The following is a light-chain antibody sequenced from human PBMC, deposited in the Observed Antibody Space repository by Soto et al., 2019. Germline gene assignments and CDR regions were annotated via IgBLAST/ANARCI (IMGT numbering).Light chain of an antibody. Sequence: DIVMTQSPDSLAVSLGERATINCKSGQSVLYSSNNKNYLAWYQQKPGQPPKLLIYWAATRESGVPDRFSGGGSWTDFTRTSSSLQAEDVAVYYCQQYYSTPRTFGQGTKVEIK. CDR3: QQYYSTPRT. V-gene: IGKV4-1*01. CDR1: QSVLYSSNNKNY. J-gene: IGKJ1*01. CDR2: WAA.